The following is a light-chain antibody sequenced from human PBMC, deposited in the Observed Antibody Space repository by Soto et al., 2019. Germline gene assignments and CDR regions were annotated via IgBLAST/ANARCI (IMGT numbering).Light chain of an antibody. CDR3: RAHAGSNNYV. V-gene: IGLV2-18*02. CDR1: SSDVGNSNG. Sequence: QSALTQPPSVSGSPGQSVAISCTGTSSDVGNSNGVSWYHQPPGTAPKLMIYDVNNRPSGVPDRFSGSRSGNTASLTISGLQVEDEADYYCRAHAGSNNYVFGTGTKVTVL. CDR2: DVN. J-gene: IGLJ1*01.